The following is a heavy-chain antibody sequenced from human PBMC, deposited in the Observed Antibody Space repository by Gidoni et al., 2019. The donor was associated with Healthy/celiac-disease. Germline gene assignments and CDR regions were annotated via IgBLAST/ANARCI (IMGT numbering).Heavy chain of an antibody. Sequence: QVQLQESGPGLVKPSETLSLTCTVSGGHISSYYWSWIRQPPGKGLEWIGYIYYSGSTNYNPSLKSRVTISVDTSKNQFSLKLSSVTAADTAVYYCARGRRDGYNGVFDYWGQGTLVTVSS. D-gene: IGHD5-12*01. V-gene: IGHV4-59*01. CDR3: ARGRRDGYNGVFDY. CDR1: GGHISSYY. CDR2: IYYSGST. J-gene: IGHJ4*02.